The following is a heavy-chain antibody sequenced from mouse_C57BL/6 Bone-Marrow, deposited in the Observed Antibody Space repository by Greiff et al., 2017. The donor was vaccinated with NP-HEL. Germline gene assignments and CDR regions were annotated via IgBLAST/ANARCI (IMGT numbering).Heavy chain of an antibody. CDR3: ARRGYYSNSFAY. V-gene: IGHV1-55*01. J-gene: IGHJ3*01. CDR2: IYPGSGST. CDR1: GYTFTSYW. D-gene: IGHD2-5*01. Sequence: VQLQQPGAELVKPGASVKMSCKASGYTFTSYWITWVKQRPGQGLEWIGDIYPGSGSTNYNEKFKSKATLTVDTSSSTAYMQLSSLTSEDSAVYYCARRGYYSNSFAYWGQGTLVTVSA.